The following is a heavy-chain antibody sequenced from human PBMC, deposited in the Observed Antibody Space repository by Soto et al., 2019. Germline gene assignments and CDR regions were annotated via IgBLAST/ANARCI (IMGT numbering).Heavy chain of an antibody. D-gene: IGHD2-2*01. J-gene: IGHJ5*02. Sequence: GASVKVSCKASGYTFTSYDINWVRQATGQGLEWMGWMNPNSGNTGYAQKFQGRVTMTRNTSISTAYMELSSLRSEDTAVYYCASHCSSTSCLNWFDPWGQGTLVTVSS. CDR3: ASHCSSTSCLNWFDP. CDR2: MNPNSGNT. CDR1: GYTFTSYD. V-gene: IGHV1-8*01.